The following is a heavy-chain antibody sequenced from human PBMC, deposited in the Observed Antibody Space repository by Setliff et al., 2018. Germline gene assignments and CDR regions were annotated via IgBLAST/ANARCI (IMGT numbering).Heavy chain of an antibody. D-gene: IGHD3-22*01. Sequence: GGSLRLSCVVSGFSFSRHWMSWVRQAPGKGLEWVADIKQDGSTKYYLDSVKGRFAISRDNAKRSLYLQMNGLRADDTGVYYCVRDDADNYDAFDNWGQGTLVTVSS. CDR1: GFSFSRHW. CDR2: IKQDGSTK. V-gene: IGHV3-7*01. CDR3: VRDDADNYDAFDN. J-gene: IGHJ3*02.